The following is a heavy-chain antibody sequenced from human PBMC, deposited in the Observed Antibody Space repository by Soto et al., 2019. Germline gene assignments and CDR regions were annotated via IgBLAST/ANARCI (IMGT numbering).Heavy chain of an antibody. J-gene: IGHJ3*01. V-gene: IGHV1-69*02. CDR3: TTGALGGRQQLVRGAFDF. CDR2: VAPIFDFS. CDR1: GGTFDSYS. Sequence: QVQLVQSGAEVKKPGSSVRVSCKASGGTFDSYSISWVRQAPGQGFEWVGKVAPIFDFSRYAPKFQGRVTITADKSTSTAYMDLSGLKSEDTAVYYCTTGALGGRQQLVRGAFDFWGQGTKVSVSS. D-gene: IGHD6-13*01.